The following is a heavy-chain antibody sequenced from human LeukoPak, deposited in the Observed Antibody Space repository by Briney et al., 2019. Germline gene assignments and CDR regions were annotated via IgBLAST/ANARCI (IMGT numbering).Heavy chain of an antibody. V-gene: IGHV1-8*01. J-gene: IGHJ4*02. Sequence: GASVKVSCKASGYTFTSYDINWVRQATGQGLEWMGWMNPNSGNTGYAQKFQGRVTMTRNTSISTAYMELSSLRSEDTAVYYCARARPLGYCSSTSCSLYYFDYWGQGTLVTVSS. CDR1: GYTFTSYD. D-gene: IGHD2-2*01. CDR2: MNPNSGNT. CDR3: ARARPLGYCSSTSCSLYYFDY.